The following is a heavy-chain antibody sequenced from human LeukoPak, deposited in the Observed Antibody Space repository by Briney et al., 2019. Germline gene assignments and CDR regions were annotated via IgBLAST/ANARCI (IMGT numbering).Heavy chain of an antibody. Sequence: GGSLRLSCAAYGFTFSNAWMSWVRQAPGKGLEWVGRIKSKTDGGTTDYAAPVKGRFTISRDDSKNTLYLQMNSLKTEDTAVYYCTTDLEYYYDSSQVDYWGQGTLVTVSS. D-gene: IGHD3-22*01. CDR2: IKSKTDGGTT. J-gene: IGHJ4*02. CDR3: TTDLEYYYDSSQVDY. CDR1: GFTFSNAW. V-gene: IGHV3-15*01.